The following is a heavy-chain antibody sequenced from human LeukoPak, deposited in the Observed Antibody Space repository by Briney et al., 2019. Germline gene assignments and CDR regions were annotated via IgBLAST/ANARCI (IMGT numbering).Heavy chain of an antibody. Sequence: EPGGSLRFSCAASGLTFSSNYMSGVRQAPGKGLEWVSVIYSGGSTYYADSVKGRFTISRDNSKSTLYLQMNSLRAEDTAVYYCARTAAAGPFDYWGQGTLVTVSS. CDR1: GLTFSSNY. D-gene: IGHD6-13*01. J-gene: IGHJ4*02. CDR3: ARTAAAGPFDY. CDR2: IYSGGST. V-gene: IGHV3-66*01.